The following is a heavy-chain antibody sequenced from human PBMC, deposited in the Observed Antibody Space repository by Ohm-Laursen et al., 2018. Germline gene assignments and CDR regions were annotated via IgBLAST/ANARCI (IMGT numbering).Heavy chain of an antibody. CDR1: GFTFSSYA. CDR3: AKGLQQLVRLYGMDV. D-gene: IGHD6-13*01. Sequence: SLRLSCTASGFTFSSYAMTWVRQAPGKGLEWVSLISWDGGSTYYADSVKGRFTISRDNSKNSLYLQMNSLRTEDTALYYCAKGLQQLVRLYGMDVWGQGTTVTVSS. CDR2: ISWDGGST. V-gene: IGHV3-43*01. J-gene: IGHJ6*02.